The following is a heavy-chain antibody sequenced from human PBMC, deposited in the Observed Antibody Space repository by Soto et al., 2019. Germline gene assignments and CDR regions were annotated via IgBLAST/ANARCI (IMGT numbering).Heavy chain of an antibody. V-gene: IGHV3-23*01. Sequence: GGSLRLSCAASGFTFSSYAMSWVRQAPGKGLEWVSAISGSGGSTYYADSVKGRFTISRDNSKNTLYLQMNSLRAEDTAVYYCAKTRSTSIVVVPAAIGGDDRDAFDIWGQGTMVTVSS. CDR1: GFTFSSYA. CDR3: AKTRSTSIVVVPAAIGGDDRDAFDI. D-gene: IGHD2-2*02. CDR2: ISGSGGST. J-gene: IGHJ3*02.